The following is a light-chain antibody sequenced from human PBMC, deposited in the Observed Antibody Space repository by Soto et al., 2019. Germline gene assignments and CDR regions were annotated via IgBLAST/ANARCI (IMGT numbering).Light chain of an antibody. CDR2: EVS. CDR1: SSDVGGYNY. J-gene: IGLJ1*01. V-gene: IGLV2-14*01. Sequence: QSALTQPASVSGSPGQSITISCTGISSDVGGYNYVSWYQQHPGKAPKLMIYEVSNRPSGVSNRFSGSKSGNTASLTISGLQAEDEADYYCSSYTSSSTPLYVFGTGTKVTVL. CDR3: SSYTSSSTPLYV.